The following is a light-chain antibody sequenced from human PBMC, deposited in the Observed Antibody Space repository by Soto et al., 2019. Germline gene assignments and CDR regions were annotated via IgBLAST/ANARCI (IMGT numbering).Light chain of an antibody. V-gene: IGKV2-28*01. Sequence: DIVMTQSPLSLAVTLGEPASISCRSSQSALHSNGKTYLDWYLQKPGQSPQLLIYSAFNRASGVPDKFSGSGSGTDITLQISRVEAEDVGVYYCMQAVQTLTFGGGTKVEIK. CDR3: MQAVQTLT. J-gene: IGKJ4*01. CDR2: SAF. CDR1: QSALHSNGKTY.